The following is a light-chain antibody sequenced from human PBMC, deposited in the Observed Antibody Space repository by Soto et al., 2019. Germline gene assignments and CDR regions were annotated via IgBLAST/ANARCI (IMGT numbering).Light chain of an antibody. J-gene: IGKJ1*01. CDR1: QSVIND. V-gene: IGKV3-15*01. CDR3: QQYRGWPRT. Sequence: EIVLTQSLATLSVSPGERVTLSCRASQSVINDLAWYQQKPGQAPRLLVYGASTRATDAPPRFRGSGSGTDFSLTISSLQSEDIATYYCQQYRGWPRTFGQGSRVEIK. CDR2: GAS.